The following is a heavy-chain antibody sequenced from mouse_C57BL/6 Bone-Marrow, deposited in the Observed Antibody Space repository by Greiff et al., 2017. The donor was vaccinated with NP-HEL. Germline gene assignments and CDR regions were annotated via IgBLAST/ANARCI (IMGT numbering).Heavy chain of an antibody. Sequence: EVQLQQSGTVLARPGASVKMSCKASGYTFTSYWMHWVKQRPGQGLEWIGAIDPGNSDTSYNQKFKGKAKLTVVTSASTAYMELSSLTNEGSAVYDYTKNWEGFDYWGQGTTVTVSS. V-gene: IGHV1-5*01. CDR2: IDPGNSDT. J-gene: IGHJ2*01. D-gene: IGHD4-1*01. CDR1: GYTFTSYW. CDR3: TKNWEGFDY.